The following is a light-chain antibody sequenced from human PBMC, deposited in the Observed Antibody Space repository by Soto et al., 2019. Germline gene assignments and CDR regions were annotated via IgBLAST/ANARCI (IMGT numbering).Light chain of an antibody. Sequence: EMVLTQSPGTLSLSPGERATLSCRASQSVSRYLAWYQQKPGQAPRILMYGASSRATGIPDRFSGSGAGTDFTLTISRLEPEDFAVYYCQQYGSSPQTFGQGTKVDIK. CDR1: QSVSRY. CDR3: QQYGSSPQT. J-gene: IGKJ1*01. CDR2: GAS. V-gene: IGKV3-20*01.